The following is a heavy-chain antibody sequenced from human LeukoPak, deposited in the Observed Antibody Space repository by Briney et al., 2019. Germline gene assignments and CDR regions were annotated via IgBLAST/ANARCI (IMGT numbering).Heavy chain of an antibody. CDR2: IYYSGST. J-gene: IGHJ5*02. D-gene: IGHD6-25*01. V-gene: IGHV4-39*07. CDR3: AREGGDPRWLDP. Sequence: SETLSLTCTVSGGSISSSSYYWGWIRQPPGKGLEWIGSIYYSGSTYYNPSLKSRVTISVDTSKNQFSLKLSSVTAADTAVYFCAREGGDPRWLDPWGQGTLVTVSS. CDR1: GGSISSSSYY.